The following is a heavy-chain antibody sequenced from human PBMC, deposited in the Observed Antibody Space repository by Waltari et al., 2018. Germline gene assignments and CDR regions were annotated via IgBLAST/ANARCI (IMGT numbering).Heavy chain of an antibody. D-gene: IGHD4-17*01. CDR3: VRDFGDHRTDY. J-gene: IGHJ4*02. V-gene: IGHV4-39*02. Sequence: QLQLQESGPGLVKSSETLSLTCTVSGGSISSSGYYWGWIRQPPGKGLEWIGTIDYSGNTYYNPSLKSRVTISVDTSKRQFSLKLNSVTAADTTVYYCVRDFGDHRTDYWGQGTLVTSPQ. CDR2: IDYSGNT. CDR1: GGSISSSGYY.